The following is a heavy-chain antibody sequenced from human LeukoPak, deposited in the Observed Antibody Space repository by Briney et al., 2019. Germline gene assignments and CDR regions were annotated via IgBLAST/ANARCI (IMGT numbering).Heavy chain of an antibody. D-gene: IGHD1-26*01. CDR1: GFTFEDYA. V-gene: IGHV3-9*01. J-gene: IGHJ4*02. CDR3: AKWGGATSFDY. Sequence: GGSLRLSCAASGFTFEDYAMHWVRQAPGKGLEWVSGISWHSENVGYADSVKGRFTISRDNAKNSLYLQMNSLRAEDTAVYYCAKWGGATSFDYWGQGTLVTVSS. CDR2: ISWHSENV.